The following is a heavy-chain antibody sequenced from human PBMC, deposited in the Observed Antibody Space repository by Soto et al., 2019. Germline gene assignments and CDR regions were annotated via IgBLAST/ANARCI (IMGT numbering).Heavy chain of an antibody. CDR1: GYIFTNYY. D-gene: IGHD4-17*01. V-gene: IGHV1-46*01. CDR2: INPLPTSGST. CDR3: ARHMRDYGDYWFDY. Sequence: ASVKVSCKASGYIFTNYYIHWVRQAPGQGLEWMAIINPLPTSGSTNYAQKFQGRVTVTRDTSTSTVYLELSSLRSDDTAVYYCARHMRDYGDYWFDYWGQGTLVTVSS. J-gene: IGHJ4*02.